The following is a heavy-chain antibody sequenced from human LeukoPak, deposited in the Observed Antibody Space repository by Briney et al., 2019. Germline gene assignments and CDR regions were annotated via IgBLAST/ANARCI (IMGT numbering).Heavy chain of an antibody. CDR3: AKDSGYYDSSGSPARAFDY. V-gene: IGHV3-66*01. D-gene: IGHD3-22*01. CDR1: GFTVSSNY. CDR2: IYSGGST. J-gene: IGHJ4*02. Sequence: PGGSLRLSCAASGFTVSSNYMSWVRQAPGKGLEWVSVIYSGGSTYYADSVKGRFTISRDNSKNTLYLQMNSLRAEDTAVYYCAKDSGYYDSSGSPARAFDYWGQGTLVTVSS.